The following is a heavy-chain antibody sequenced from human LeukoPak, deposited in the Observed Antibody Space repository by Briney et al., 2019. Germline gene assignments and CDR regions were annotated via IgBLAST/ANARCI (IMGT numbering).Heavy chain of an antibody. D-gene: IGHD2-15*01. V-gene: IGHV4-31*03. J-gene: IGHJ3*02. CDR3: ASYCSGGSCYSGGAFDI. CDR1: GGSISSGGYY. CDR2: IYYSGST. Sequence: ASETLSLTCTVSGGSISSGGYYWSWIRQHPGKGLEWIGYIYYSGSTYYNPSLKSRVTISVDTSKNQFSLKLSSVTAADTAVYYCASYCSGGSCYSGGAFDIWGQGTMVTVSS.